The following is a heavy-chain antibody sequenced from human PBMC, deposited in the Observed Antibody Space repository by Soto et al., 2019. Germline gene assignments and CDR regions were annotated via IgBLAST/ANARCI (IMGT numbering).Heavy chain of an antibody. J-gene: IGHJ6*02. Sequence: PGGSLRLSCAASGFTFSSYGMHWVRQAPGKGLEWVAVISYDGSNKYYADSVKGRFTISRDNSKNTLYLQMNSLRAEDTAVYYCAKSRDSNYDYYYYYGMDVWGQGTTVTVSS. V-gene: IGHV3-30*18. CDR1: GFTFSSYG. CDR2: ISYDGSNK. CDR3: AKSRDSNYDYYYYYGMDV. D-gene: IGHD4-4*01.